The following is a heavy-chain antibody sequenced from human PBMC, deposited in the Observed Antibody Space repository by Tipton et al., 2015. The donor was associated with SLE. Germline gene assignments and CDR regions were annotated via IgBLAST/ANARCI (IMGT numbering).Heavy chain of an antibody. CDR3: ARAPTYSSGWFDY. Sequence: TLSLTCTVSGYSISSGYYWSWIRQPPGKGLEWIGYIYYSGSTNCNPSLKSRVTISVDTSKNQFSLMLSSLTAADTAVYYCARAPTYSSGWFDYWGQGTRVTVSS. V-gene: IGHV4-61*01. CDR1: GYSISSGYY. CDR2: IYYSGST. D-gene: IGHD6-19*01. J-gene: IGHJ4*02.